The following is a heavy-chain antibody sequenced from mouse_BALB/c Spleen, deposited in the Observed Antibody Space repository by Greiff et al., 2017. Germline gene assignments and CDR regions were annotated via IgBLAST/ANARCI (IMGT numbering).Heavy chain of an antibody. V-gene: IGHV1-82*01. Sequence: VQLQQSGPELVKPGASVKISCKASGYAFSSSWMNWVKQRPGQGLEWIGRIYPGDGDTNYNGKFKGKATLTADKSSSTAYMQLSSLTSVDSAVYFCASLPLDYWGQGTTLTVSS. CDR3: ASLPLDY. D-gene: IGHD2-10*01. CDR2: IYPGDGDT. J-gene: IGHJ2*01. CDR1: GYAFSSSW.